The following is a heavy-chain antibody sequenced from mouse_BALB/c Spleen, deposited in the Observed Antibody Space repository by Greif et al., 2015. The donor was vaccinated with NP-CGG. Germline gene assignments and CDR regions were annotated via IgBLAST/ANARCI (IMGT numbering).Heavy chain of an antibody. Sequence: EVKLVESGGGLVKPGGSLKLSCAASGFAFSSYDMSWVRQTPEKRLKWVAYISSGGGSTYYPDTVKGRFTISRDNAKNTLYLQMSSLKSEDTAMYYCARGYLDFDYWGQGTTLTVSS. CDR2: ISSGGGST. J-gene: IGHJ2*01. CDR3: ARGYLDFDY. CDR1: GFAFSSYD. V-gene: IGHV5-12-1*01.